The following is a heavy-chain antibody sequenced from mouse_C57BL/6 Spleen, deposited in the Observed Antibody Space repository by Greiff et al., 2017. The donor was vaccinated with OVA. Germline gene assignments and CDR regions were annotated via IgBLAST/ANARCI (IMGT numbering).Heavy chain of an antibody. CDR1: GYAFSSYW. J-gene: IGHJ4*01. Sequence: VKLMESGAELVKPGASVKISCKASGYAFSSYWMNWVKQRPGTGLEWIGQIYPGDGDTNYNGKFKGKATLTADKSSSTAYMQLSSLTSEDSAVYFCAREGGMDYWGQGTSGTVSS. V-gene: IGHV1-80*01. CDR3: AREGGMDY. CDR2: IYPGDGDT.